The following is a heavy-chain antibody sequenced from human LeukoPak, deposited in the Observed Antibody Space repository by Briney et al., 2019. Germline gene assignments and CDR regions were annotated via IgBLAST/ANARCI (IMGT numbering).Heavy chain of an antibody. V-gene: IGHV1-8*01. CDR1: GYTFTSYD. J-gene: IGHJ4*02. Sequence: ASVKVSCKASGYTFTSYDINWVRQATGQGLEWMGWMNPNSGNTGYAQKFQGRVTMTRNTSISTAYMELSSLRSEDTAVYYCARGAGDYDSSGYYVFYDYWGQGTLVTVSS. D-gene: IGHD3-22*01. CDR3: ARGAGDYDSSGYYVFYDY. CDR2: MNPNSGNT.